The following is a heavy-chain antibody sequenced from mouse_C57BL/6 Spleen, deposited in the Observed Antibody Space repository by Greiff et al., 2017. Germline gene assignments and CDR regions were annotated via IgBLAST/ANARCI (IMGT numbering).Heavy chain of an antibody. V-gene: IGHV1-69*01. CDR1: GYTFTSYW. CDR2: IDPSDSYT. D-gene: IGHD2-1*01. J-gene: IGHJ4*01. Sequence: QVQLQQPGAELVMPGASVKLSCKASGYTFTSYWMHWVKQRPGQGLEWIGEIDPSDSYTNYNQKFTGKSTLTVDKSSSTAYMQLSSLTSGDSAAYDCAREDYYGNGCYAMDYWGQGTSVTVSS. CDR3: AREDYYGNGCYAMDY.